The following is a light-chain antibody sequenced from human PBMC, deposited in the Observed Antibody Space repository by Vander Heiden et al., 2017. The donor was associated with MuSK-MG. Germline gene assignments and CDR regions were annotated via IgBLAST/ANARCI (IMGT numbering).Light chain of an antibody. CDR2: RAS. Sequence: VMTQSPATLSVSPGERASLGCRDSQSDRSNLAWYQQKPGQAPRLLIYRASTRAAGIPARFSGSGSGTEFTLTISSLQSENVAVYYCQQYDSAPDTFGHGTKLDIK. CDR1: QSDRSN. V-gene: IGKV3-15*01. CDR3: QQYDSAPDT. J-gene: IGKJ2*01.